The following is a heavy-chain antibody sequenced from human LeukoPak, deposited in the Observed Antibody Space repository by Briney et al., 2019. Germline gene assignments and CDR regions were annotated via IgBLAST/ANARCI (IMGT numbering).Heavy chain of an antibody. V-gene: IGHV4-38-2*02. CDR1: GYSISSGYY. Sequence: SVTLSLTCTVSGYSISSGYYWGWIRQPPGKGLEWIGSIYHSGSTYYNPSLKSRVTISVDTSKNQFSLKLSSVTAADTAVYYCAREEQWLKGYWGQGTLVTVSS. CDR2: IYHSGST. CDR3: AREEQWLKGY. J-gene: IGHJ4*02. D-gene: IGHD6-19*01.